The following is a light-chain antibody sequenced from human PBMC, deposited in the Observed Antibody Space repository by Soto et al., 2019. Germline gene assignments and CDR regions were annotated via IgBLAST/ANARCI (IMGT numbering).Light chain of an antibody. V-gene: IGKV3-15*01. CDR2: GAS. J-gene: IGKJ4*01. CDR1: QSVSNN. CDR3: QQYNNWPLT. Sequence: EIVLTQSPGTLSLSPGERATLSCRASQSVSNNYLAWYQQKPGQAPRLLIYGASTRAAGIPARFSGSGSGTEFTLTISSLLSEDFAVYSCQQYNNWPLTFGGGTKVDIK.